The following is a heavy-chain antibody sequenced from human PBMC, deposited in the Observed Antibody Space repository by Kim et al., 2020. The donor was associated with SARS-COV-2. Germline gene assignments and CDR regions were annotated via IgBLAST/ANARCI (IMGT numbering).Heavy chain of an antibody. J-gene: IGHJ4*02. V-gene: IGHV4-4*02. Sequence: CNPSLKGRVTISVDKSKNLFSLKLSSVTAADTAVYYCATTYGDYVRDFDYWGQGTLVTVSS. D-gene: IGHD4-17*01. CDR3: ATTYGDYVRDFDY.